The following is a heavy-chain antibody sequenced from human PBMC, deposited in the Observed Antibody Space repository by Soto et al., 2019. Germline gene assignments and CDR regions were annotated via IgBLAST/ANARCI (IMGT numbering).Heavy chain of an antibody. CDR2: ISAYNGNT. Sequence: GASVKVSCKASGYTFTIYGISGVVQSALRGLEWMGWISAYNGNTNYAQKLQGRVTMTTDTSTSTAYMELRSLRSDDTAVYYCARDQKQQLVHNYYGMDVWGQGTTVTVSS. J-gene: IGHJ6*02. V-gene: IGHV1-18*01. CDR1: GYTFTIYG. D-gene: IGHD6-13*01. CDR3: ARDQKQQLVHNYYGMDV.